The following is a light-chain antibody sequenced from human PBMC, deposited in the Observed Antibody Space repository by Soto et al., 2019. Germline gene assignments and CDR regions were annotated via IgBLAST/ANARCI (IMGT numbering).Light chain of an antibody. CDR2: DAS. Sequence: EIVLTQSPATLSLSPGERATLSCRASQSVSSYLAWYQQKPGQAPRLLIYDASNRATGIPARFSGSGSGTDFTLTISSLQSEDFAVYYCQQYNNWPRTFGQVTKVDIK. CDR1: QSVSSY. V-gene: IGKV3-11*01. J-gene: IGKJ1*01. CDR3: QQYNNWPRT.